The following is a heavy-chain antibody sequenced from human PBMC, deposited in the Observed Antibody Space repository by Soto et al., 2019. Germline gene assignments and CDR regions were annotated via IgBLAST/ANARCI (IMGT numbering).Heavy chain of an antibody. CDR1: GFTFSSYD. V-gene: IGHV3-13*01. CDR2: IGTAGDT. CDR3: ARGYCSSTSCPLLDY. J-gene: IGHJ4*02. Sequence: EVQLVESGGGLVQPGGSLRLSCAASGFTFSSYDMHWVRQATGKGLEWVSAIGTAGDTYYPGSVKGRFTISRENAKNSLYLHMNSLRAGDTAVYYCARGYCSSTSCPLLDYWGQGTLVTVSS. D-gene: IGHD2-2*01.